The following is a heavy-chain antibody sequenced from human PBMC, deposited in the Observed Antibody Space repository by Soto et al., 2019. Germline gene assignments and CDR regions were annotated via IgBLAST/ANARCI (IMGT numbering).Heavy chain of an antibody. D-gene: IGHD3-22*01. Sequence: PSVQVSCEVSGYTLTELSMHWVRQAPGKGLEWMGGFDPEDGETIYAQKFQGRVTMTEDTSTDTAYMELSSLRSEDTAVYYCATTGIVVVHSRFDRCGKRTRVTLAS. V-gene: IGHV1-24*01. J-gene: IGHJ5*02. CDR1: GYTLTELS. CDR2: FDPEDGET. CDR3: ATTGIVVVHSRFDR.